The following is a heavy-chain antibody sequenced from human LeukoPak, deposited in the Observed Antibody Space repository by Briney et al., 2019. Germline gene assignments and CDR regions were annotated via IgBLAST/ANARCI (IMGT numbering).Heavy chain of an antibody. CDR3: ARSVPATAILPPDY. CDR2: IIPIFGTA. Sequence: SVKVSCKASGGTFSSYAISWVRQAPGQGLEWMGGIIPIFGTANYAQKFQGGVTITADESTSTAYMELSSLRSEDTAVYYCARSVPATAILPPDYWGQGTLVTVSS. V-gene: IGHV1-69*13. J-gene: IGHJ4*02. CDR1: GGTFSSYA. D-gene: IGHD2-2*02.